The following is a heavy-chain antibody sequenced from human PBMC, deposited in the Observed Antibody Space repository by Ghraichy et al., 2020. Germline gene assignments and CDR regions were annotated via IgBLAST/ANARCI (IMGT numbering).Heavy chain of an antibody. J-gene: IGHJ4*02. CDR3: ARATYDFWSGNRSPFDY. CDR2: IIPIFGTA. Sequence: SVKVSCKASGGTFSSYAISWVRQAPGQGLEWMGGIIPIFGTANYAQKFQGRVTITADESTSTAYMELSSLRSEDTAVYYCARATYDFWSGNRSPFDYWGQGTLVTVSS. V-gene: IGHV1-69*13. CDR1: GGTFSSYA. D-gene: IGHD3-3*01.